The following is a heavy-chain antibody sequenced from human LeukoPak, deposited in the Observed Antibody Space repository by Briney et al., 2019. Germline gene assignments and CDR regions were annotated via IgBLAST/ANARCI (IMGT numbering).Heavy chain of an antibody. V-gene: IGHV7-4-1*02. CDR1: GYTFTSYA. Sequence: ASVKVSCKASGYTFTSYAMNWVRQAPGQGLEWMGWINTNTGNPTYAQGFTGRFVFSLDTSVSTAYLQISSLKAEDTAVYYCARVSMYYCSGGSCYQGPYYYYYYYMDVWGKGTTVTVSS. J-gene: IGHJ6*03. CDR3: ARVSMYYCSGGSCYQGPYYYYYYYMDV. CDR2: INTNTGNP. D-gene: IGHD2-15*01.